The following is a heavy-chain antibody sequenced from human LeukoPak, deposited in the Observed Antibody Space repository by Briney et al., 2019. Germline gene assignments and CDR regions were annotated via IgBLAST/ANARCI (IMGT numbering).Heavy chain of an antibody. V-gene: IGHV4-34*01. CDR1: GGSFSGYY. J-gene: IGHJ3*02. CDR2: INHSGST. Sequence: SETLSLTCAVYGGSFSGYYWSWIRQPPGKGLEWIGEINHSGSTNYNPSLRSRVTISVDTSKNQFSLKLSSVTAADTAVYSCARSYNWKRIGAVYIWGQATMVIASS. D-gene: IGHD1-20*01. CDR3: ARSYNWKRIGAVYI.